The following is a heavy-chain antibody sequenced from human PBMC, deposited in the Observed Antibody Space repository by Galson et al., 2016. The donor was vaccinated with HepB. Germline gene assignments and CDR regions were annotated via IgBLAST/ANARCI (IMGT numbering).Heavy chain of an antibody. J-gene: IGHJ6*02. D-gene: IGHD3-22*01. Sequence: SLRLSCAASGFTFSSYGMHWVRQAPGKGLEWVAVIWFDGSNKYYTDSVKGRFTIYRENDRNSLFLQMDSLRAEDTAVYYCAGAPNYYVSSGFFYYGMDIWGQGTTVTVSS. V-gene: IGHV3-33*01. CDR2: IWFDGSNK. CDR3: AGAPNYYVSSGFFYYGMDI. CDR1: GFTFSSYG.